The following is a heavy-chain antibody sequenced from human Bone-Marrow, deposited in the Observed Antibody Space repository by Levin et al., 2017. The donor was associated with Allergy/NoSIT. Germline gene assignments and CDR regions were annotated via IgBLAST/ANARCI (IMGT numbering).Heavy chain of an antibody. V-gene: IGHV4-39*01. CDR3: ARHVYFYDRSGFFFDF. Sequence: SETLSLTCTVSSGSVSNSNYYWGWIRQPPGKGLEWIGSVFFSGTTSYNPSLKSRVTMSVDTSKNQFSLTLPSVTAADSAAYYCARHVYFYDRSGFFFDFWGRGTLVTVSS. CDR2: VFFSGTT. D-gene: IGHD3-22*01. CDR1: SGSVSNSNYY. J-gene: IGHJ4*02.